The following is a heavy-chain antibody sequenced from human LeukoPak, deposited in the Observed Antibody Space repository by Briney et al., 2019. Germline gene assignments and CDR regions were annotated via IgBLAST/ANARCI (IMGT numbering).Heavy chain of an antibody. D-gene: IGHD6-6*01. J-gene: IGHJ4*02. CDR2: INHSGST. CDR3: ARGPSLAARTAGRLDY. Sequence: SETLSLTCAVYGGSFSGYYWSWIRQPPGKGLEWIGEINHSGSTNYNPSLKSRVTISVDTSKNQFSLKLSSVTAADTAVYYCARGPSLAARTAGRLDYWGQGTLVTVSS. CDR1: GGSFSGYY. V-gene: IGHV4-34*01.